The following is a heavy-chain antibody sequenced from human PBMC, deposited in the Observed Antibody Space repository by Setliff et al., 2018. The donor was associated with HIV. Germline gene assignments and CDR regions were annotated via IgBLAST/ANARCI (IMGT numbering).Heavy chain of an antibody. CDR1: GGSISSETFS. J-gene: IGHJ6*02. CDR3: ARGGYYYYFGVDV. Sequence: SETLSLTCTVSGGSISSETFSWNWIRQPAGKGLEWIGRIYTSGSTDCNPSLKSRVTMSVDTSKNQFSLKLSSVTAADTAVYYCARGGYYYYFGVDVWGQGTTVTVSS. V-gene: IGHV4-61*02. CDR2: IYTSGST. D-gene: IGHD3-16*01.